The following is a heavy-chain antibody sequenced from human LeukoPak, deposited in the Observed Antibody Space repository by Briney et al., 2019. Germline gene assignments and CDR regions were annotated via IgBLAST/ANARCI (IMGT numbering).Heavy chain of an antibody. J-gene: IGHJ4*02. V-gene: IGHV3-33*01. Sequence: PGGSLRLSCAASGFTFSSYGMHWVRQAPGKGLEWVAVIWYDGSNKYYADSVKGRFTISRDNSKNTLYLQMNSLRAEDTAVYYCARDYDILTGYYLDYWGQGTLVTASS. CDR3: ARDYDILTGYYLDY. D-gene: IGHD3-9*01. CDR2: IWYDGSNK. CDR1: GFTFSSYG.